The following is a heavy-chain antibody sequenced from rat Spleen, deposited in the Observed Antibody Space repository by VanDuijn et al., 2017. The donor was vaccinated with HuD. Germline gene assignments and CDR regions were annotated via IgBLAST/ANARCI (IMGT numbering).Heavy chain of an antibody. V-gene: IGHV5-29*01. CDR2: ITYDGNST. CDR3: ARHWNDDYFDY. CDR1: GFNFSKYG. J-gene: IGHJ2*01. Sequence: EVQLVESGGGFVQPGGSLKLSCAASGFNFSKYGMAWVCQAPTKGLEWVATITYDGNSTFYRDSVRGRFTISRDDSKSTLYLQMDSLRSEDTATYYCARHWNDDYFDYWGQGVMVTVSS.